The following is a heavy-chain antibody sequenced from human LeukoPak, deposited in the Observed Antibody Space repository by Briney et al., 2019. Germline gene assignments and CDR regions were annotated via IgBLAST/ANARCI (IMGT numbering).Heavy chain of an antibody. J-gene: IGHJ4*02. D-gene: IGHD2-2*01. V-gene: IGHV4-34*01. Sequence: SETLSLTCAVYGGSFSGYYWGWIRQPPGKGLEWIGSINYSGNTYYNPSLKSRVTISVDTSKNQFSLKLNSVTAADTAVYYCARLDIVVVPASSFDHWGQGTLVTVSS. CDR3: ARLDIVVVPASSFDH. CDR1: GGSFSGYY. CDR2: INYSGNT.